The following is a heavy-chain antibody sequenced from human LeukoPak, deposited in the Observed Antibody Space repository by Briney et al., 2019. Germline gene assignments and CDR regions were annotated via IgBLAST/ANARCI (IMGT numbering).Heavy chain of an antibody. CDR3: ARRRYYGSGSYYNGLDY. CDR2: IFYSGST. Sequence: SETLSLTCTVSGGSISTSSYYWGWVRQPPGKGLEWIGNIFYSGSTYYSPSLKSRVTISVDTSKNQFSLKLSSVTAADTAVYYCARRRYYGSGSYYNGLDYWGQGTLVTVSS. V-gene: IGHV4-39*07. CDR1: GGSISTSSYY. J-gene: IGHJ4*02. D-gene: IGHD3-10*01.